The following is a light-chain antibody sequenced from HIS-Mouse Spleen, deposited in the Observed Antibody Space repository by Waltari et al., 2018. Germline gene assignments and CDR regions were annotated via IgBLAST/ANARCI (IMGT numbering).Light chain of an antibody. J-gene: IGLJ1*01. Sequence: TISCTGTSSDVGGYNYVPWYQQHPGKAPKLMIYDVSNRPSGVSNRFSGSKSGNTASLTISGLQAEDEADYYCSSYTSSSTPYVFGTGTKVTVL. CDR1: SSDVGGYNY. V-gene: IGLV2-14*03. CDR2: DVS. CDR3: SSYTSSSTPYV.